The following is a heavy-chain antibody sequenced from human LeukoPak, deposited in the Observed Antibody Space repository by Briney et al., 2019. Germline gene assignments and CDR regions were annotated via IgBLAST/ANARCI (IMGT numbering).Heavy chain of an antibody. Sequence: SETLSLTCTVSGGSISSYYWSWIRQPPGKGLECMGYIYYSGSTNYNLSLKSRVTISVHTSKNQFSLKLSSVTAADTAVYYCAREGSLGAFDIWGQETMVTVSS. CDR2: IYYSGST. CDR1: GGSISSYY. V-gene: IGHV4-59*01. J-gene: IGHJ3*02. CDR3: AREGSLGAFDI.